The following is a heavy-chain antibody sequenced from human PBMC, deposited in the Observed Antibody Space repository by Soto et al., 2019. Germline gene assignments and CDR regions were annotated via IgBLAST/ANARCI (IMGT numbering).Heavy chain of an antibody. CDR2: INHSGST. V-gene: IGHV4-34*01. CDR1: GGSFSGYY. J-gene: IGHJ5*02. CDR3: ARRDIVLMVYAIPVWFDP. Sequence: QVQLQQWGAGLLKPSETLSLTCAVYGGSFSGYYWSWIRQPPGKGLEWIGEINHSGSTNYNPSLNSRVTISVDTSKNQFSLKLSSVTAADTAVYYCARRDIVLMVYAIPVWFDPWGQGTLVTVSS. D-gene: IGHD2-8*01.